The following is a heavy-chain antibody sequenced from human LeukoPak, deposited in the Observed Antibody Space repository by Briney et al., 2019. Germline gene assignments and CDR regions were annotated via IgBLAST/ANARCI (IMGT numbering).Heavy chain of an antibody. V-gene: IGHV4-4*07. CDR2: MSVSGST. CDR1: GGSINNYF. D-gene: IGHD3-10*01. CDR3: ARDDRVEGGENWFDP. J-gene: IGHJ5*02. Sequence: SETLSLTCTVSGGSINNYFLTWIRQPAGKGLEWIGRMSVSGSTNYNPSLKSRVTMSVDTSKNQFSLKLNSVTAADTAVYYCARDDRVEGGENWFDPWGQGTLVTVTS.